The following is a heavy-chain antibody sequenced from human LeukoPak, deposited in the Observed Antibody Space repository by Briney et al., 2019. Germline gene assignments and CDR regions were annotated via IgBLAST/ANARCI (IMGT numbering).Heavy chain of an antibody. CDR1: GGSISSGSYY. J-gene: IGHJ2*01. Sequence: NPSETLSLTCTVSGGSISSGSYYWSWIRQPPGKGLEWIGYIYYSGSTNYNPSLKSRVTISVDTSKNQFSLKLSSVTAADTAVYYCARQTLTDCGGDCPSGGDLWGRGTLVTVSS. D-gene: IGHD2-21*02. V-gene: IGHV4-61*01. CDR3: ARQTLTDCGGDCPSGGDL. CDR2: IYYSGST.